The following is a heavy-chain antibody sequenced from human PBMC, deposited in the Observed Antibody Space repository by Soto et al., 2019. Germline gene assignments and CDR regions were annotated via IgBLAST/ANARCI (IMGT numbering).Heavy chain of an antibody. Sequence: EVQLLESGGGLVQPGGSLRLSCAASGFTFSRYAMSWVRQAPGKGLEWVSAISGSGGSTYYADSVKGRFTISRDNSKNTLYLQMNSLRAEDTAVYYCAKDLDAYYYGSGSWFDPWGQGTLVTVSS. CDR2: ISGSGGST. V-gene: IGHV3-23*01. J-gene: IGHJ5*02. D-gene: IGHD3-10*01. CDR1: GFTFSRYA. CDR3: AKDLDAYYYGSGSWFDP.